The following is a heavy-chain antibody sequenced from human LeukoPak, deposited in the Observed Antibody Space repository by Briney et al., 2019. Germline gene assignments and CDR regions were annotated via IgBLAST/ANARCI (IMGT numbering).Heavy chain of an antibody. V-gene: IGHV3-30*02. Sequence: PGGSLRLSCAASGFTFSSYGMHWVRQAPGKGLEWVAFIRDDGSNKYYADSVKGRFTISRDNSKNTLYLQMNSLRAEDTAVYYCAKDRVRYCGGDCYIGYFQHWGQGTLVTVSS. CDR1: GFTFSSYG. CDR3: AKDRVRYCGGDCYIGYFQH. CDR2: IRDDGSNK. D-gene: IGHD2-21*01. J-gene: IGHJ1*01.